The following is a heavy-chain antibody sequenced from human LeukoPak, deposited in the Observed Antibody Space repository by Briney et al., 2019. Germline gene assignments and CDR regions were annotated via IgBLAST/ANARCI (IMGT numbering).Heavy chain of an antibody. J-gene: IGHJ5*02. D-gene: IGHD3-10*01. CDR3: ARDRYGSGSYSGWFDP. CDR1: GGSISGYY. V-gene: IGHV4-59*01. Sequence: ASETLSLTCTVSGGSISGYYWSWIRQPPGKGLEWIGYIYHSGSTNCNPSLKSRVTISIDTSKNQFSLKLSAVTAADTAVYYCARDRYGSGSYSGWFDPWGQGTLVTVSS. CDR2: IYHSGST.